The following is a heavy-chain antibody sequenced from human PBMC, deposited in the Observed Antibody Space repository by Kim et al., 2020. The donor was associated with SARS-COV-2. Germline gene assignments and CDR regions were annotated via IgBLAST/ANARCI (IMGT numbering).Heavy chain of an antibody. CDR3: ARAVVVVVAGWFDP. Sequence: AQKPQGRVTMTTDTSTSTAYMELRSLRSDDTAVYYCARAVVVVVAGWFDPWGQGTLVTVSS. J-gene: IGHJ5*02. D-gene: IGHD2-15*01. V-gene: IGHV1-18*01.